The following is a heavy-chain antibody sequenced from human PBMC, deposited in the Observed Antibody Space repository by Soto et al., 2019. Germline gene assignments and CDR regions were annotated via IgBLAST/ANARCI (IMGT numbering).Heavy chain of an antibody. J-gene: IGHJ5*02. CDR2: IVSSSSTI. Sequence: GGSLRLSCAASGFTFSSYSMNWVRQAPGKGLEWVSSIVSSSSTIYYADSVKGRFTISRDNAKNSLYLQMNSLRAGDTAVYYCAREGRPLNWFDPWGQGTRVTVS. V-gene: IGHV3-48*01. CDR1: GFTFSSYS. CDR3: AREGRPLNWFDP.